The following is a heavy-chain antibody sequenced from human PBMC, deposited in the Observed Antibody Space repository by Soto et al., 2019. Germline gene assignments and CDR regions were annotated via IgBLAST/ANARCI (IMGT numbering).Heavy chain of an antibody. CDR2: IYYSGST. D-gene: IGHD3-3*01. CDR1: GGSISSSSYY. CDR3: ARTQVRLPRWAIDP. V-gene: IGHV4-39*01. J-gene: IGHJ5*02. Sequence: SETLSLTCTVSGGSISSSSYYWGWIRQPPGKGLEWIGSIYYSGSTYYNPSLKSRVTISVDTSKNQFSLKLSSVTAADTAVYYCARTQVRLPRWAIDPWGQGTLVTVSS.